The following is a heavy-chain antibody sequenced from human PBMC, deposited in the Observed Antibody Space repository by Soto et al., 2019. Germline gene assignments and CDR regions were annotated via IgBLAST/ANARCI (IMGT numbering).Heavy chain of an antibody. CDR1: GGSISSYY. V-gene: IGHV4-59*08. CDR2: IYYSGST. Sequence: SETLSLTCTVSGGSISSYYWSWIRQPPGKGLEWIGYIYYSGSTNYNPSLKSRVTISVDTSKNQFSLKLSSVTAADTAVYYCARHAPYSSRWDGYDAFDIWGQGTMVTVSS. CDR3: ARHAPYSSRWDGYDAFDI. D-gene: IGHD6-13*01. J-gene: IGHJ3*02.